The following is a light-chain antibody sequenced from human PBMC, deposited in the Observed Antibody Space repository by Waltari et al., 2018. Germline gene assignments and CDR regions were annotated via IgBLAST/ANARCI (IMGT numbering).Light chain of an antibody. J-gene: IGLJ3*02. CDR1: SSNTGTHS. V-gene: IGLV1-44*01. Sequence: QTVLTQSPSASGTPGQRVTFSCSGSSSNTGTHSVTCFQQAPGPTPNLLIYSDYKRPSGVPDRFSASKSGTSASLAISGLQSEDEADYYCAVWDDSLKSWVFGGGTKLTVL. CDR2: SDY. CDR3: AVWDDSLKSWV.